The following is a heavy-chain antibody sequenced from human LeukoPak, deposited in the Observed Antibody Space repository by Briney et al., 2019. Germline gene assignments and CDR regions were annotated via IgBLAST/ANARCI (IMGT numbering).Heavy chain of an antibody. D-gene: IGHD3-22*01. CDR2: ISSSSSYI. CDR3: ARDYYYDSGGYYSNFDY. V-gene: IGHV3-21*01. Sequence: GGSLRLSCAASGFTFSSYSMNWARQAPGKGLEWASAISSSSSYIYYADSVKGRFTTSRDNAKNSLYLQMNSLRAEDTAVYYCARDYYYDSGGYYSNFDYWGQGTLVTVSS. CDR1: GFTFSSYS. J-gene: IGHJ4*02.